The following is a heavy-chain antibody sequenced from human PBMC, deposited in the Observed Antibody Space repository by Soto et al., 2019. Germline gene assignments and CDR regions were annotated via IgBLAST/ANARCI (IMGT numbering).Heavy chain of an antibody. Sequence: PSETLSLTCTVYGGSISSGDYYWSWIRQPPGRGLEWIGYIYYSGSTYYNPSLKSRVTISVDTSKNQFSLKLSSVTAADTAVYYCARGVHCSSTSCYITYYFDYWGQGTLVTVSS. J-gene: IGHJ4*02. D-gene: IGHD2-2*02. CDR3: ARGVHCSSTSCYITYYFDY. V-gene: IGHV4-30-4*01. CDR2: IYYSGST. CDR1: GGSISSGDYY.